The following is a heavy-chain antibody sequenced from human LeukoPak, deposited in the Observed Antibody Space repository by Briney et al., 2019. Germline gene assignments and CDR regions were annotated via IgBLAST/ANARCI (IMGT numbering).Heavy chain of an antibody. J-gene: IGHJ4*02. CDR2: ILQGGVT. CDR1: GGSFSNYI. CDR3: ARGGRGTYMRH. V-gene: IGHV4-34*01. Sequence: SETLSLTCGVSGGSFSNYIWSWVRQPPGKGLEWIGEILQGGVTNYNSSLKSRVTMSMDTSKNQFHLDLTSVTAADAGQYFCARGGRGTYMRHWGQGILVTVSS. D-gene: IGHD1-26*01.